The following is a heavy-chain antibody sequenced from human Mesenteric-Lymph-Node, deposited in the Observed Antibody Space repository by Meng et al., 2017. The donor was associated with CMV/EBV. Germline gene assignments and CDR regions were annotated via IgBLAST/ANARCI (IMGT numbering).Heavy chain of an antibody. CDR3: ARGNTRDY. D-gene: IGHD2-2*01. V-gene: IGHV3-9*01. Sequence: SLKISCAASGFTFDDFAMHWVRQAPGKGLEWVSGISWNSGSIGYADSVKGRFTISRDNAKNMLYLQMNSLRAEDTAVYYCARGNTRDYWGQGTLVTVSS. CDR2: ISWNSGSI. J-gene: IGHJ4*02. CDR1: GFTFDDFA.